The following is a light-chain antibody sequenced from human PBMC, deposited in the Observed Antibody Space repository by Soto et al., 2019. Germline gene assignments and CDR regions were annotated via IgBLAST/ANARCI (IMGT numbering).Light chain of an antibody. Sequence: QSALTQPPSASGSPGQSVTISCTGTSSDAGGYNYVSWYQQHPGQAPKLMIYEVYKRPSGVPDRFSGSKSGNTASLTVSGLQAEDEADYYCNSYAGSNIVFGTGTKLTVL. J-gene: IGLJ1*01. CDR3: NSYAGSNIV. V-gene: IGLV2-8*01. CDR1: SSDAGGYNY. CDR2: EVY.